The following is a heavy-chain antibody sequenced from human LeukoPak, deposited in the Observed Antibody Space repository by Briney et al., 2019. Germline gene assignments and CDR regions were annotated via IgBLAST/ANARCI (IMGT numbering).Heavy chain of an antibody. CDR3: VREAAATLFDY. Sequence: PGGSLRLPCAASGFTFSSYTMNWVRQAPGKGLEWVAAISSSSRDIFYADSVKGRFSISRDNTQNSLSLRMNSLRAEDTAVYYCVREAAATLFDYWGQGTLVTVSS. J-gene: IGHJ4*02. V-gene: IGHV3-21*01. D-gene: IGHD1-26*01. CDR2: ISSSSRDI. CDR1: GFTFSSYT.